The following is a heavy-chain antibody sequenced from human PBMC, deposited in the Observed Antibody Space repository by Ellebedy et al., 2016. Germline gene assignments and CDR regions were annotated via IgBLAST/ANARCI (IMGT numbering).Heavy chain of an antibody. CDR1: GFTFSSYA. D-gene: IGHD2-8*01. J-gene: IGHJ5*02. V-gene: IGHV3-23*05. Sequence: LSLTCAASGFTFSSYAMNWVRQAPGKGLEWVSAIFSDGNTYYADSVKGRFTISRDNSKNTLYLQMNNLRAEDTAVYYCARGVGSGWFDPWGQGTLVTVSS. CDR2: IFSDGNT. CDR3: ARGVGSGWFDP.